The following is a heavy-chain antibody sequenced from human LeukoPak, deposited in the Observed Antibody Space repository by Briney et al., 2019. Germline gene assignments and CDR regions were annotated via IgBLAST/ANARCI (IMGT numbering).Heavy chain of an antibody. CDR3: ARVSVELERRNWFDP. CDR2: INPSGRSA. V-gene: IGHV1-46*02. Sequence: ASVKVSCKASPYTFNKYYIHWVRQAPGQGLEWMGVINPSGRSASYAQRFQGRVTMTRDTSTSTVYMDLSSLTSDDTAVYYCARVSVELERRNWFDPWGQGTLVTVSS. D-gene: IGHD1-1*01. CDR1: PYTFNKYY. J-gene: IGHJ5*02.